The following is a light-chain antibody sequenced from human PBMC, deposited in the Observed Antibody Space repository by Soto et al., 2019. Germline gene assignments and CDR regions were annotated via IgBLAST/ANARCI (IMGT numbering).Light chain of an antibody. Sequence: DVVLTQAPLSLSVPPGQPASMXXKSXQSLLYGDGKTYLYWYLQRPGQNPQXXIYDASNRFSGVPDRFSGSGSGTDFTLKISRVEAEDLGVYYCMQRTHVPITFGQGTRLEIK. CDR2: DAS. CDR3: MQRTHVPIT. CDR1: QSLLYGDGKTY. V-gene: IGKV2D-29*01. J-gene: IGKJ5*01.